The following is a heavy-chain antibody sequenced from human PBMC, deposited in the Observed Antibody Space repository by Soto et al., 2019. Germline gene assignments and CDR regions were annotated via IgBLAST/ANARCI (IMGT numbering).Heavy chain of an antibody. CDR2: ISYDGSNK. CDR1: GFTFSSYG. D-gene: IGHD3-10*01. CDR3: AQAGGPRLSDN. J-gene: IGHJ4*02. Sequence: GGSLRLSCAASGFTFSSYGMHWVRQAPGKGLEWVAVISYDGSNKYYADSVKGRFTISRDNSKNTLYLQMNSLRAEDTAVYYCAQAGGPRLSDNCGQGTLVTVSS. V-gene: IGHV3-30*18.